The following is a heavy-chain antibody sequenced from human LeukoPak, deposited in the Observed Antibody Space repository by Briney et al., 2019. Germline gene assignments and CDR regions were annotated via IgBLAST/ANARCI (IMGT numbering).Heavy chain of an antibody. Sequence: GGSLRLSCAASGFTFSSYGMHWVRQAPGKGLEWVAGIWYDGSNKDYADSVKGRFTISRDNSKNTLYLQMNSLRAEDTAVYYCVRDLSSDEDYWGQGTLVTVSS. V-gene: IGHV3-33*01. D-gene: IGHD3-22*01. CDR2: IWYDGSNK. CDR1: GFTFSSYG. CDR3: VRDLSSDEDY. J-gene: IGHJ4*02.